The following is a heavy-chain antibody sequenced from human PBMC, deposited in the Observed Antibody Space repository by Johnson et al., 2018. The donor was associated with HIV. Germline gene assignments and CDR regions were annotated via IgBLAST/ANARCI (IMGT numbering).Heavy chain of an antibody. CDR2: IRSKGNTYAT. J-gene: IGHJ3*02. Sequence: VQLVESGGGLVQPGGSLKLACSASGFTFSGSALHWVRQASGKGLEWVGLIRSKGNTYATVYSASLKGRFTISRDDSKNTAYLQMNDLRHDDTAVYYCARDLSEGELGHAFVIWGQGTMVTVSS. CDR1: GFTFSGSA. CDR3: ARDLSEGELGHAFVI. D-gene: IGHD1-26*01. V-gene: IGHV3-73*01.